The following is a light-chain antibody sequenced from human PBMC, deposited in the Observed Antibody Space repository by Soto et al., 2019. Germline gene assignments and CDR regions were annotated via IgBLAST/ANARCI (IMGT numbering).Light chain of an antibody. CDR1: SSDIGYYNY. CDR3: SSYTSVTARV. CDR2: EVT. V-gene: IGLV2-14*01. J-gene: IGLJ1*01. Sequence: QSVLAQPASVSGSLGQSITISCSGTSSDIGYYNYVSWYQQHPGKAPRLIIYEVTHRPSGVSNRFSGSKSGNTASLTISGLQAEDEADYFCSSYTSVTARVFGTGTKV.